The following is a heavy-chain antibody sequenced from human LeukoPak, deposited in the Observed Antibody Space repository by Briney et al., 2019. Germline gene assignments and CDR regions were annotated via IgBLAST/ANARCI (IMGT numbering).Heavy chain of an antibody. CDR3: AKQDVRRILSAAGQRAFTV. J-gene: IGHJ3*01. V-gene: IGHV1-69*13. D-gene: IGHD6-13*01. CDR2: IIPIFGTT. CDR1: GVTSSSYA. Sequence: SVKVSCKASGVTSSSYAINWVRQAPGQGLEWMGGIIPIFGTTDYAQKFQGRVTITADASTRTAYMDLSSLTSQGTAVYFCAKQDVRRILSAAGQRAFTVWGQGTTVTVS.